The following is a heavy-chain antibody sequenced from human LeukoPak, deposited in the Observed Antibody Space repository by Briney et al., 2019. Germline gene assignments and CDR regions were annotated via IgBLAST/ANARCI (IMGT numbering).Heavy chain of an antibody. J-gene: IGHJ4*02. CDR3: ARVGPHVGASDY. Sequence: ASVKVSCKASGYTFTSYDINWVRQATGQGLEWMGWMNPNSGNTGYAQKFQGRVTMTRNTSISTAYMELSSLRSEDTAVYYCARVGPHVGASDYWGQGTLVTVSS. CDR1: GYTFTSYD. CDR2: MNPNSGNT. D-gene: IGHD1-26*01. V-gene: IGHV1-8*01.